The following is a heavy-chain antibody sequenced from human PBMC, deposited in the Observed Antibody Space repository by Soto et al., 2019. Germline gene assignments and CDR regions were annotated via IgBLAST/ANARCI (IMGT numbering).Heavy chain of an antibody. CDR1: GYTFTSYG. J-gene: IGHJ3*02. Sequence: QVQLVQSGAEVKKPGASVKVSCKASGYTFTSYGISWVRQAPGQGLEWMGWISAYNGNTNYAQKLQGRVTMTTDTSTSTAYMELRSLRSDDTAVYYCAMSDCSGGSCYAGDASDIWGQGTMVTVSS. D-gene: IGHD2-15*01. V-gene: IGHV1-18*01. CDR3: AMSDCSGGSCYAGDASDI. CDR2: ISAYNGNT.